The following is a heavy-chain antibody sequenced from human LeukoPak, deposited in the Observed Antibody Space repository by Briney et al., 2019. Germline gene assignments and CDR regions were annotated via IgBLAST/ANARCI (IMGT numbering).Heavy chain of an antibody. Sequence: GGSLRLSCAASGFTFSSYWMNWVRQAPGKGLEWVANIKKDGSERYYVDSVKGRFTISRDNTKKTLYLQMNTLRAEDTAVYYCARDLAGPPQEAFDIWGQGTMVTVSS. CDR1: GFTFSSYW. CDR3: ARDLAGPPQEAFDI. V-gene: IGHV3-7*01. J-gene: IGHJ3*02. CDR2: IKKDGSER.